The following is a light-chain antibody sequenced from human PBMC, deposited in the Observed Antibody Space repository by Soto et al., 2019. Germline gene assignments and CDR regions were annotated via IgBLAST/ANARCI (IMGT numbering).Light chain of an antibody. Sequence: QSVLTQPRSVSGSPGQSVTISCTGTSSDVGAYNYVSWYQQYPGRVPKLLIHEVTNRPSGVSDRFSGSKSGNTASLTISGLQTEDEADYYCSSHAGSSAFYVFGTGTKVTVL. CDR2: EVT. CDR3: SSHAGSSAFYV. CDR1: SSDVGAYNY. J-gene: IGLJ1*01. V-gene: IGLV2-11*01.